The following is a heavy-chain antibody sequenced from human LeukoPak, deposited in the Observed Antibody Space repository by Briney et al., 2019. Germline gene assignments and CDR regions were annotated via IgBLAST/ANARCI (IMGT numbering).Heavy chain of an antibody. CDR2: ISAYNGNT. V-gene: IGHV1-18*01. CDR3: ARNRGGGVIADFDY. CDR1: GYTFTSYG. J-gene: IGHJ4*02. D-gene: IGHD3-16*02. Sequence: ASLKVSCKASGYTFTSYGISWVRQAPGQGFEWMGWISAYNGNTNYAQKLQGRVTMTTDTSTSTAYMELRSLRSDDTAVYYCARNRGGGVIADFDYWGQGTLVTVSS.